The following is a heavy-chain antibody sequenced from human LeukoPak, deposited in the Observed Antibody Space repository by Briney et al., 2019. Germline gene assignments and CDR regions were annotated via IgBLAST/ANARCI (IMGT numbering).Heavy chain of an antibody. V-gene: IGHV3-30*01. CDR2: TSDDKGSR. J-gene: IGHJ4*02. CDR1: VFTFRKYA. CDR3: AGDGTDSSSASYFDY. D-gene: IGHD6-13*01. Sequence: VGSLSLSCALSVFTFRKYAMHCVRESPGQGVEGVAVTSDDKGSRHYVDSVKARFATSTDSPKKTMYLPINSLMGAETTLYYFAGDGTDSSSASYFDYWGQGTLVTVSS.